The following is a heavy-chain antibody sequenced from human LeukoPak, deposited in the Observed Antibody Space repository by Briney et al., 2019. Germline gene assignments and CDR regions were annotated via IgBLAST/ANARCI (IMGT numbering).Heavy chain of an antibody. Sequence: SETLSLTCSVSGGSINSYYWGWVRQPAGKGLEWIGRIYTIGTTHYSPSLKSRLTMSIDTSKNQFSLKLRSVTAAGTAVYYCGRQGNTASYYFVDYWSQGTLITVSS. J-gene: IGHJ4*02. D-gene: IGHD3-10*01. V-gene: IGHV4-4*07. CDR2: IYTIGTT. CDR1: GGSINSYY. CDR3: GRQGNTASYYFVDY.